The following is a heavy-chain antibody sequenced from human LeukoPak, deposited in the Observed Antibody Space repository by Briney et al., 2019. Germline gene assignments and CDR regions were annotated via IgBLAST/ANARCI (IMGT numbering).Heavy chain of an antibody. V-gene: IGHV2-5*02. J-gene: IGHJ4*02. CDR1: GFSLSTGGVG. Sequence: ESGPTLVKPTQTLTLTCTFSGFSLSTGGVGVGWIRQPPGKALEWLALIYWDVDKRYSPSLKSRLTITKDTSKNQVVLTMTNMDPVDTATYYCAHSSGSGTYAYYFDYWGQGTLVTVSS. CDR3: AHSSGSGTYAYYFDY. D-gene: IGHD3-10*01. CDR2: IYWDVDK.